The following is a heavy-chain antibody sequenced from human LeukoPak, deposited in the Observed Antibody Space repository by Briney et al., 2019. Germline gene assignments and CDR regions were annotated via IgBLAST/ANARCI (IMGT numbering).Heavy chain of an antibody. V-gene: IGHV3-53*01. J-gene: IGHJ5*02. Sequence: GGSLRLSCAASGFTVSDNDMRWVRRAPGKGLEWVSVMHSGGDTYYADSVKGRFTFSRDISKNPLYLQMSGLRTEDTAMYYCARDAPQVPAAGVLASWGRGTLVTVSS. CDR1: GFTVSDND. CDR3: ARDAPQVPAAGVLAS. CDR2: MHSGGDT. D-gene: IGHD6-13*01.